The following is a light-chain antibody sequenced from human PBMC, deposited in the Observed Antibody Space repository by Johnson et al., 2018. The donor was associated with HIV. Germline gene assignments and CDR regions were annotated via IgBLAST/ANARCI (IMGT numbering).Light chain of an antibody. CDR1: SSNIGKNY. V-gene: IGLV1-51*01. Sequence: QSVLTQPPSVSAAPGQKVTISCSGSSSNIGKNYVSWYQLLPGTAPKLLIYDYDKRPSGIPDRFSGSKSGTSATLGITGLQTGDEADYYCGTWDSSLSAYVFGPGTKVTVL. CDR3: GTWDSSLSAYV. J-gene: IGLJ1*01. CDR2: DYD.